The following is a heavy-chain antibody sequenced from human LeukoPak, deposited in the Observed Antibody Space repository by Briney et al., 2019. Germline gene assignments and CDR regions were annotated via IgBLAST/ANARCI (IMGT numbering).Heavy chain of an antibody. Sequence: GASVTVSFTASGYTFTIYGISWVRQAPGQGREWMGLISAYNGNTNYAQKLQGRVTITTDTSTSTAYMELRSLRSDDTGVYYCARDGDYYGSGSPIRGFDPWGQGNLVTVSS. CDR3: ARDGDYYGSGSPIRGFDP. D-gene: IGHD3-10*01. CDR2: ISAYNGNT. V-gene: IGHV1-18*04. J-gene: IGHJ5*02. CDR1: GYTFTIYG.